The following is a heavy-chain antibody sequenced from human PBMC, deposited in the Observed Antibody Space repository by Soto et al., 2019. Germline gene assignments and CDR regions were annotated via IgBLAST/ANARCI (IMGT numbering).Heavy chain of an antibody. D-gene: IGHD3-22*01. J-gene: IGHJ4*02. Sequence: GSLRLSCADSGFRFSSYSMSWVRQTPGKGLEWVAAITATGDRTYYADSVTGRFTISRDNSKKTHYLQMTSLRAEDTAMYYCATMNGYFEYWGQGTPVTVSS. CDR3: ATMNGYFEY. CDR2: ITATGDRT. CDR1: GFRFSSYS. V-gene: IGHV3-23*01.